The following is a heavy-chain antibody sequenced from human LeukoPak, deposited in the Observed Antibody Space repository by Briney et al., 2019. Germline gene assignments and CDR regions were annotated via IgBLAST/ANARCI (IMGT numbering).Heavy chain of an antibody. D-gene: IGHD6-19*01. Sequence: ASVKVSCKASGYTFTSYDINWVRQATGQGLEWMGWMNPNSGNTSYAQKFQGRVTMTRDTSTSTVYMELSSLRSEDTAVYYCARGYEYSSGWSLSRYWGQGTLVTVSS. J-gene: IGHJ4*02. CDR1: GYTFTSYD. V-gene: IGHV1-8*01. CDR3: ARGYEYSSGWSLSRY. CDR2: MNPNSGNT.